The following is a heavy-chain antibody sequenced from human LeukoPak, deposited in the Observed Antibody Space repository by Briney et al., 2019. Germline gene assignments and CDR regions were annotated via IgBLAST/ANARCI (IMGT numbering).Heavy chain of an antibody. CDR2: INPNSGGT. V-gene: IGHV1-2*02. J-gene: IGHJ6*03. Sequence: ASVKVSCKASGYTFTGYYIHWVRQAPGQGLEWMGWINPNSGGTNYAQKFQGRVTMTRDTSISTAYMELSRLRSDDTAVYYCARDQERFLEWPYYYYYMDVWGKGTTVTVSS. CDR1: GYTFTGYY. D-gene: IGHD3-3*01. CDR3: ARDQERFLEWPYYYYYMDV.